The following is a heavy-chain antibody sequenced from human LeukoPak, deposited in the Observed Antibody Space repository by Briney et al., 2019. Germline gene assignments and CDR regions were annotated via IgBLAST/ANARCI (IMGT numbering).Heavy chain of an antibody. CDR1: GYTFSSYY. CDR3: ASPSLTRFVEPTGYYYYYMDV. D-gene: IGHD3-10*02. CDR2: INPSGGST. V-gene: IGHV1-46*01. Sequence: AAVKVSCKASGYTFSSYYMHWVRQAPGQGLEWMGIINPSGGSTSYAQKFQGRVTMTRDMSTSTVYMELSSLRSEDTAVYYCASPSLTRFVEPTGYYYYYMDVWGKGTTVTVSS. J-gene: IGHJ6*03.